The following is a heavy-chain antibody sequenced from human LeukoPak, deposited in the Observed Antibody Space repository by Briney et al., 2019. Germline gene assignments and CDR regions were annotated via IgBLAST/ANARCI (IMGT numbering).Heavy chain of an antibody. CDR3: AKGGSVCTNGICRYFDF. D-gene: IGHD2-8*01. Sequence: GGSLRLSCAASGFTFRDSAMHWVRQVPGKGLEWVSSISWNSDNIDYVDSVKGRFTISRDNAKNSLYLQMNSLRPEDTAFYYCAKGGSVCTNGICRYFDFWGQGALVTVSS. V-gene: IGHV3-9*01. CDR1: GFTFRDSA. J-gene: IGHJ4*02. CDR2: ISWNSDNI.